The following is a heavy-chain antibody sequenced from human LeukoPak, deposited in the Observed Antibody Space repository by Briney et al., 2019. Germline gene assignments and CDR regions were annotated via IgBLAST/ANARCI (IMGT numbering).Heavy chain of an antibody. CDR2: IYPGDSYT. V-gene: IGHV5-51*01. Sequence: GESLKISCKGSGYSFTSYWIAWVRQMPGKGLEWMGIIYPGDSYTTYSPSFQGQVTISADKSISTAYLQWSSLKASDTAMYYCAMLMVVNSPIDYWGQGTLVTVSS. J-gene: IGHJ4*02. D-gene: IGHD2-15*01. CDR3: AMLMVVNSPIDY. CDR1: GYSFTSYW.